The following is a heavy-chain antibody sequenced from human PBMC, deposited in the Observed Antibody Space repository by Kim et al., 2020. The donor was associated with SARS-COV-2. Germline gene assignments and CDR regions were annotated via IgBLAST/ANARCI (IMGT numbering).Heavy chain of an antibody. CDR1: GFTFSSYG. Sequence: GGSLRLSRAASGFTFSSYGMHWVRQAPGKGLEWVAVIWYDGSNKYYADSVKGRFTISRDNSKNTPYLQMNSLRAEDTAVYYCARDYYDSQLIDYWGQGTLVTVSS. V-gene: IGHV3-33*08. J-gene: IGHJ4*02. D-gene: IGHD3-22*01. CDR2: IWYDGSNK. CDR3: ARDYYDSQLIDY.